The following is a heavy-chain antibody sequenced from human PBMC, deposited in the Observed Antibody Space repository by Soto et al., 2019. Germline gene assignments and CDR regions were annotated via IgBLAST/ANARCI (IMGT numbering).Heavy chain of an antibody. Sequence: SETLSLTCTVSGGSISSYYWSWIRQPPGKGLEWIGYIYYSGSTNYNPSLKSRVTISVDTSKNQFSLTLGSVTAADTAVYYCARDRGGSSSLGGYYYYYGMDVWGQGTTVTVSS. V-gene: IGHV4-59*01. J-gene: IGHJ6*02. CDR3: ARDRGGSSSLGGYYYYYGMDV. D-gene: IGHD6-6*01. CDR2: IYYSGST. CDR1: GGSISSYY.